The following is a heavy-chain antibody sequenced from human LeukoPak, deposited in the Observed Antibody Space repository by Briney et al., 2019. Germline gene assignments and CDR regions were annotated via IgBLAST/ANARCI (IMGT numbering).Heavy chain of an antibody. CDR3: ACRMFASNWFQP. Sequence: GESLKISCQGSGYSFTDYWIGWVRQMPGKGLEWMAVIYPGDSRTRYNPSFQGQVTISADKSINTAYLEWNSLKASDTALYYCACRMFASNWFQPWGQGTLVTVSS. D-gene: IGHD3-10*02. J-gene: IGHJ5*02. V-gene: IGHV5-51*01. CDR1: GYSFTDYW. CDR2: IYPGDSRT.